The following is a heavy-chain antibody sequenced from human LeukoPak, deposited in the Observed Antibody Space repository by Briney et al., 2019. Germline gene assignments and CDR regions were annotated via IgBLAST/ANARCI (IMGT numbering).Heavy chain of an antibody. V-gene: IGHV1-2*02. CDR3: ARKAEWLSDAFDI. CDR2: INPNSGGT. J-gene: IGHJ3*02. Sequence: VSVKVSCKASGYTFTGYYMLWVRQAAGQGLEWMRWINPNSGGTNYAQKFQGRVTMTRDTSISAAYMELSRMRSDDTAVYYCARKAEWLSDAFDIWGQGTMVSVSS. D-gene: IGHD3-3*01. CDR1: GYTFTGYY.